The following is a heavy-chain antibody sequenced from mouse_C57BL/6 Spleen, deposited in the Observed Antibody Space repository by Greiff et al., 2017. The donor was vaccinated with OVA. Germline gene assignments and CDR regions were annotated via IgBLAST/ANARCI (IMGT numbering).Heavy chain of an antibody. D-gene: IGHD2-3*01. CDR3: ALGDGSFDY. CDR1: GYSFNDSN. J-gene: IGHJ2*01. CDR2: INPNYGTT. V-gene: IGHV1-39*01. Sequence: VQLQQPGPELVKPGASVKISCKASGYSFNDSNMNWVKQSNGKRLEWIGVINPNYGTTSYNPKLKGKATLTVDQSSSTSYMQLNSLTSEDAAVYYCALGDGSFDYWGQGTTLTVSS.